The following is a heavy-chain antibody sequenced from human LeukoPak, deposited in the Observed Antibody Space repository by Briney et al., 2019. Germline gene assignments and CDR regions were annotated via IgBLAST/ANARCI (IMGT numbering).Heavy chain of an antibody. V-gene: IGHV1-18*01. CDR2: ISAYNGNT. CDR3: ARADITIVGVLLPVDY. J-gene: IGHJ4*02. Sequence: ASVKVSCKASGYTFTSYGISWVRQAPGQGLEWMGWISAYNGNTNYAQKLQGRVTMTTDTSTSTAYMELRSLRSDDTAVYYCARADITIVGVLLPVDYWGQGTLVTVSS. D-gene: IGHD3-3*01. CDR1: GYTFTSYG.